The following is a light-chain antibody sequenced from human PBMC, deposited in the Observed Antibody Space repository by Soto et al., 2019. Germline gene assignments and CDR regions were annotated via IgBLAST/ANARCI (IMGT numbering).Light chain of an antibody. Sequence: EIVLTQSPGTLSLSPGERATLSCRASQSVSSSYLAWYQQKPGQAPRLRIYGASSRATGSPDRFSGSGSGTDFTDTISRLEPEDVAVYYCQQYGRSPPWTFGQGTKVEIK. CDR3: QQYGRSPPWT. CDR1: QSVSSSY. J-gene: IGKJ1*01. CDR2: GAS. V-gene: IGKV3-20*01.